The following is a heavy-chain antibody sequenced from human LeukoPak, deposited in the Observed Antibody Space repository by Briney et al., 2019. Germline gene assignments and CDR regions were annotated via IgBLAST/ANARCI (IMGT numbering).Heavy chain of an antibody. J-gene: IGHJ4*02. Sequence: PSETLSLTCTVSGGSITGYYWSGVRQPPGEGLEWIGYISDSGSTNYNPSLKSRITISVDTSKNQFSLQLRSVTAADTAFYYCARMHRYGRYWGQGALLTVSS. CDR3: ARMHRYGRY. CDR2: ISDSGST. CDR1: GGSITGYY. V-gene: IGHV4-59*01. D-gene: IGHD5-18*01.